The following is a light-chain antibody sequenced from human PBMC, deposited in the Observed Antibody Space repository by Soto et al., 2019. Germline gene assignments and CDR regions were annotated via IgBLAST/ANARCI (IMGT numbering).Light chain of an antibody. V-gene: IGKV3-15*01. CDR3: HQYKNFWT. CDR1: QSVSSR. CDR2: GAS. J-gene: IGKJ1*01. Sequence: EIVMTQSPATLSVSPWERVTLSCRASQSVSSRLAWYHQKPGQSPRLLIYGASTRATGIPARFSGSGSGTEFTLTISSLQSEDFGLYYCHQYKNFWTFGQGTKVDIK.